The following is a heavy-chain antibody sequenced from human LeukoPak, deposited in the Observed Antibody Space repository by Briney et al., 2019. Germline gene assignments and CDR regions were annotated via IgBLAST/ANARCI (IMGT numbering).Heavy chain of an antibody. CDR2: IYYSGTT. J-gene: IGHJ5*02. CDR1: DGSISSGYYY. D-gene: IGHD3-10*01. Sequence: SETLSLTCSVSDGSISSGYYYWAWIRQPPGKGPEWIGSIYYSGTTYPNPSLKSRVTISVDTSKNQFSLKLSSVTAADTAVYYCARATYYYGSGSYLPNSDWFDPWGQGTLVTVSS. V-gene: IGHV4-39*07. CDR3: ARATYYYGSGSYLPNSDWFDP.